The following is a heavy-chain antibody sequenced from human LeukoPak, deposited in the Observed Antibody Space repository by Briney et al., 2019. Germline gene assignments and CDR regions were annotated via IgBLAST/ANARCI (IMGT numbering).Heavy chain of an antibody. CDR1: GFTFSDYY. Sequence: GGSLRLSCAASGFTFSDYYMSWIRQAPGKGLEWVSYISSSGSTIYYADSVKGRFTISRDNAKTSLYLQMNSLRAEDAAVYYCARDAPYSSSSIVDYWSQGTLVTVSS. D-gene: IGHD6-6*01. J-gene: IGHJ4*02. CDR3: ARDAPYSSSSIVDY. CDR2: ISSSGSTI. V-gene: IGHV3-11*01.